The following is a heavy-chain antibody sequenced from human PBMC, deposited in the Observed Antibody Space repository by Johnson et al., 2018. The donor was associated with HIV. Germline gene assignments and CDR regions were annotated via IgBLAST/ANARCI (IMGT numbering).Heavy chain of an antibody. V-gene: IGHV3-7*05. J-gene: IGHJ3*02. D-gene: IGHD5-24*01. CDR2: IKEDGSEK. CDR3: ARRSGYAFDI. CDR1: GFTFRSYW. Sequence: VQLVESGVHLVQPGGSLRLSCAASGFTFRSYWMSWVRQAPGKGLEWVANIKEDGSEKYYVDSVKGGFTISRDNAKNSVYLQMKSLRAEDTAVYYCARRSGYAFDIWGQGTMVTVSS.